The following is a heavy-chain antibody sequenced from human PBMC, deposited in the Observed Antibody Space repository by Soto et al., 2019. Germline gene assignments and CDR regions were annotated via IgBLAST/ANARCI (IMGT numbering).Heavy chain of an antibody. V-gene: IGHV3-43*01. D-gene: IGHD6-13*01. J-gene: IGHJ3*02. CDR3: AKGIAAAGHDAFDI. CDR1: GFTFDDYT. CDR2: ISWDGGST. Sequence: GGSLRLSCAASGFTFDDYTMHWVRQAPGKGLDWVSLISWDGGSTYYADSVKGRFTISRDNSKNSLYLQTNSLRTEDTALYYCAKGIAAAGHDAFDIWGQGTMVTVSS.